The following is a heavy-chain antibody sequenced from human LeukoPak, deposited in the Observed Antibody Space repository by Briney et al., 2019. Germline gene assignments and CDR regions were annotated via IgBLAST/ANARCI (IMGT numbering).Heavy chain of an antibody. Sequence: SETLSLNCTVFGGSISSGSYYWGWIRQPPGKGLEWIGSIYYNGGTYYNPSLKSRVTMSVDTSKNQFSLELSSVTAADTAVYFCARVCGHSGNPCNYYYYYGVDGWGQGTTVTVSS. CDR3: ARVCGHSGNPCNYYYYYGVDG. V-gene: IGHV4-39*07. CDR1: GGSISSGSYY. D-gene: IGHD3-10*01. CDR2: IYYNGGT. J-gene: IGHJ6*02.